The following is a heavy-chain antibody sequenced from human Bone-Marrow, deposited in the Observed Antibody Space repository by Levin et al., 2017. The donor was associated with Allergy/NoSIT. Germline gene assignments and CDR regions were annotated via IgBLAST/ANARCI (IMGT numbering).Heavy chain of an antibody. V-gene: IGHV4-39*01. Sequence: SETLSLTCTVSGGTINTNNYYWGWIRQPPGKGLEWIANVYFNGVIHYNPSLKSRVSLSMDTSRDQFSLSLKSVTAADTAMYYCATVNFYGDYFNFWGPGTLVTVSS. CDR2: VYFNGVI. CDR1: GGTINTNNYY. J-gene: IGHJ4*02. D-gene: IGHD4-17*01. CDR3: ATVNFYGDYFNF.